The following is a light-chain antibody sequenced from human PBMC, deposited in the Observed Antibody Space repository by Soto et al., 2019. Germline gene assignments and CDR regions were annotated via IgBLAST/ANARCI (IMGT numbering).Light chain of an antibody. Sequence: QSALTQPASVSGSPGQSITISCTGTSSDVGGYNYVSWYQQHPGKAPKLMIYDVSNRPSGVSNRFSGSKSGNTASLTISGLQAEDAADYYCSSYTSSSTAFGTGTNVTVL. CDR3: SSYTSSSTA. V-gene: IGLV2-14*01. CDR2: DVS. CDR1: SSDVGGYNY. J-gene: IGLJ1*01.